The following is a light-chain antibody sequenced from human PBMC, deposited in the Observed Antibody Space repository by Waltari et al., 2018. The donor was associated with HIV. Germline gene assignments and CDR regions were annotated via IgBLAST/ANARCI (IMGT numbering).Light chain of an antibody. J-gene: IGLJ1*01. CDR2: EGS. CDR1: SSDVGSYTL. Sequence: QSALTQPASVSGSHGQSIPISCTGTSSDVGSYTLVSWKRQPPCIAPKLMIYEGSQRPSAVSTRSSDSKSGNTASLTTAALQAEDEADYYCCSYTGSSVYVFGSGTEVAVL. V-gene: IGLV2-23*01. CDR3: CSYTGSSVYV.